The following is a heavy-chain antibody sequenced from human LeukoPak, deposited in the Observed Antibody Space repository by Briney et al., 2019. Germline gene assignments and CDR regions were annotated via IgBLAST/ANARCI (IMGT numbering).Heavy chain of an antibody. CDR2: IWYDGSNK. CDR3: ARFGIWGEAGIDY. V-gene: IGHV3-33*01. CDR1: GFTFSNYD. Sequence: GRSLRLSCAASGFTFSNYDMHWVRQAPGKGLEWVAVIWYDGSNKYYADSVKGRFTISRDDSKNTLYLQMNSLRAEDTAVYYCARFGIWGEAGIDYRGQGTLVTVSS. J-gene: IGHJ4*02. D-gene: IGHD3-16*01.